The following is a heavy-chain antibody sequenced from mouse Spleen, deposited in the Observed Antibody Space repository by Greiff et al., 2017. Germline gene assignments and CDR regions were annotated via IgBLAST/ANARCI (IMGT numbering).Heavy chain of an antibody. J-gene: IGHJ3*01. Sequence: EVQLVESGGGLVKLGGSLKLSCAASGFTFSSYAMSWVRQTPEKRLEWVATISSGGGNTYYPDSVKGRFTISRDNAKNTLYLQMSSLKSEDTAMYYCARDWDEGTAWFAYWGQGTLVTVSA. CDR3: ARDWDEGTAWFAY. CDR1: GFTFSSYA. CDR2: ISSGGGNT. V-gene: IGHV5-9-3*01. D-gene: IGHD4-1*01.